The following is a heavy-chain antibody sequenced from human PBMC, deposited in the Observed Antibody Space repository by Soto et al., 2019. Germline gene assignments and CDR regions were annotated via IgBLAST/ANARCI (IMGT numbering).Heavy chain of an antibody. CDR3: ARLVRDGNNYYRDIDY. Sequence: SETLSLTCTVSGGSISSNYWSWIRQPPGKGLEWIGNIYYSGSTNYNPSLKSRVTISVDTSKNQFSLKLSSVTAADTAVYYCARLVRDGNNYYRDIDYWGQGTLVSVSS. J-gene: IGHJ4*02. D-gene: IGHD1-26*01. CDR1: GGSISSNY. CDR2: IYYSGST. V-gene: IGHV4-59*08.